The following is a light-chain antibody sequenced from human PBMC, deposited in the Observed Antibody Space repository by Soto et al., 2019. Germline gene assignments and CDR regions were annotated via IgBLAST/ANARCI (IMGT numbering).Light chain of an antibody. J-gene: IGKJ5*01. V-gene: IGKV3D-15*01. CDR2: GAS. Sequence: EIVLTQSPGTLSLSPGERATLSCRASQSVSGDYLAWYQQKPGQVPRLLIYGASTRATGIPARFSGSGSGTEFTLTISSLQSEDFAVYHCQQYNNWPAITFGQGTRLEIK. CDR3: QQYNNWPAIT. CDR1: QSVSGD.